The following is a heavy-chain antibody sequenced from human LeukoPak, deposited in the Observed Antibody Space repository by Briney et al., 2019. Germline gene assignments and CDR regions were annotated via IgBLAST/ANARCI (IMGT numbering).Heavy chain of an antibody. Sequence: SETLSLTCTVSGGSISTYYWNWIRQPPGKGLEWIGYIYYSGTTNYNPSLKSRVSMSVDTSKNQFSLKLSSVTAADTAVYYCARRTRIAAAGTGGYYYYYYMDVWGKGTTVTISS. V-gene: IGHV4-59*12. CDR1: GGSISTYY. J-gene: IGHJ6*03. CDR3: ARRTRIAAAGTGGYYYYYYMDV. CDR2: IYYSGTT. D-gene: IGHD6-13*01.